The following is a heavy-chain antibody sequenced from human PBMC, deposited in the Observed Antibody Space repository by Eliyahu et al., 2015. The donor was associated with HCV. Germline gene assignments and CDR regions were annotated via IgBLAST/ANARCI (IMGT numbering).Heavy chain of an antibody. D-gene: IGHD2-2*01. CDR3: ASLWDPICSSTSCYPTSSFDY. CDR1: GFXFSSYS. J-gene: IGHJ4*02. CDR2: ISSSSSTI. V-gene: IGHV3-48*02. Sequence: EVQLVESGGGLVQPGGSLRLSCAASGFXFSSYSMNWVRQAPGKGLEWVSYISSSSSTIYYADSVKGRFTISRDNAKNSLYLQMNSLRDEDTAVYYCASLWDPICSSTSCYPTSSFDYWGQGTLVTVSS.